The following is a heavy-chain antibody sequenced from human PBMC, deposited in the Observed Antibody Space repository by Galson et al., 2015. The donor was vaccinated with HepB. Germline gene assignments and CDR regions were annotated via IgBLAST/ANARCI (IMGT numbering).Heavy chain of an antibody. CDR3: ARVKTWGEWLVFYYFDY. V-gene: IGHV3-21*01. CDR2: ISSSSSYI. Sequence: SLRLSCAASGFTFSSYSMNWVRQAPGKGLEWVSSISSSSSYIYYADSVKGRFTISRDNAKNSLYLQMNSLRAEDTAVYYCARVKTWGEWLVFYYFDYWGQGTLVTVSS. CDR1: GFTFSSYS. J-gene: IGHJ4*02. D-gene: IGHD6-19*01.